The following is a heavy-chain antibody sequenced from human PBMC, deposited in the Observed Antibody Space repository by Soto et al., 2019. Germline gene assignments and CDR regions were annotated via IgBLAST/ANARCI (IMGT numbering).Heavy chain of an antibody. CDR2: ISGSGGST. J-gene: IGHJ4*01. CDR1: GFTFSSYA. CDR3: AKASASSWPYYFDS. V-gene: IGHV3-23*01. Sequence: GGSLRLSCAASGFTFSSYAMSWVRQAPGKGLEWVSAISGSGGSTYYADSVKGRFTISRDNSENTLYLQMNSLRVEDTAVYYCAKASASSWPYYFDSWGHGTRVTVSS. D-gene: IGHD6-13*01.